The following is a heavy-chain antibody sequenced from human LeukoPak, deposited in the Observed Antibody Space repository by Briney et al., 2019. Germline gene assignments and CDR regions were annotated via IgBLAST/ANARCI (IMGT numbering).Heavy chain of an antibody. Sequence: GGSLGLSCAASGFTFDDYAMHWVRQAPGKGLEWVSGISWNSGSIGYADSVKGRFTISRDNAKNSLYLQMNSLRAEDTALYYCAKDISSYYDSSGYSYFDYWGQGTLVTVSS. V-gene: IGHV3-9*01. J-gene: IGHJ4*02. CDR1: GFTFDDYA. CDR3: AKDISSYYDSSGYSYFDY. D-gene: IGHD3-22*01. CDR2: ISWNSGSI.